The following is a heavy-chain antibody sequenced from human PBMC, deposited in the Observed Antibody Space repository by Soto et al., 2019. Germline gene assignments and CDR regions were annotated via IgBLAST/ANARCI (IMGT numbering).Heavy chain of an antibody. D-gene: IGHD2-2*01. CDR3: ARDFGVPAAMRYYYYGMDV. V-gene: IGHV4-39*02. CDR2: IYYSGST. Sequence: QLQLQESGPGLVKPSETLSLTCTVSGGSISSSSYYWGWIRQPPGKGLEWIGSIYYSGSTYYNPSLKSRVTISVDTSKNQFSLKLSSVTAADTAVYYCARDFGVPAAMRYYYYGMDVWGQGTTVTVSS. CDR1: GGSISSSSYY. J-gene: IGHJ6*02.